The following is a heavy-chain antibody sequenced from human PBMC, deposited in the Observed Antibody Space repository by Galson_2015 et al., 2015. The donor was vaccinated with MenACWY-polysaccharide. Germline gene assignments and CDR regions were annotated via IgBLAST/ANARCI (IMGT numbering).Heavy chain of an antibody. D-gene: IGHD2-21*01. V-gene: IGHV1-8*01. CDR3: ARIIARKYTFADS. J-gene: IGHJ4*02. Sequence: SVKVSCKASGYKFTSYDINWVRQASGQGLEWMGWMNPNSGNTGYAQKFQGRVAMTRDTATSTAYMELRMLRYDDTAVYYCARIIARKYTFADSWGQGTLVSV. CDR2: MNPNSGNT. CDR1: GYKFTSYD.